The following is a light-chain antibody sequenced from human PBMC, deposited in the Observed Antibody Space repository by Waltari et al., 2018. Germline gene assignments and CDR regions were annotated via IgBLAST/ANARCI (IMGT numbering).Light chain of an antibody. CDR2: LGS. V-gene: IGKV2-28*01. Sequence: DIVMTQSPLSLPVTPGEPASISCRASQSLLHSNGYNYLDWYVQKPGQSPQLLIYLGSNRASGVTGRFNGSGSGTDFTLKISRVEAEDVGIYYCMQALQTRRFGPGTKVDIK. CDR3: MQALQTRR. CDR1: QSLLHSNGYNY. J-gene: IGKJ3*01.